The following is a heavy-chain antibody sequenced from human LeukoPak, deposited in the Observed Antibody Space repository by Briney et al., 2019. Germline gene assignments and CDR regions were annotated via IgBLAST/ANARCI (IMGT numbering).Heavy chain of an antibody. V-gene: IGHV4-59*08. D-gene: IGHD2-15*01. J-gene: IGHJ3*02. CDR3: VRHLSAGRPAFDI. CDR2: IYYSGST. CDR1: GGSINSYY. Sequence: NSSETLSLTCTVSGGSINSYYWSWIRQPPGKGLEWIGYIYYSGSTNYNPSLKSRDTISVDTSNNKFSLKLTSLTAADTAVYYCVRHLSAGRPAFDIWGQGTMVTVSS.